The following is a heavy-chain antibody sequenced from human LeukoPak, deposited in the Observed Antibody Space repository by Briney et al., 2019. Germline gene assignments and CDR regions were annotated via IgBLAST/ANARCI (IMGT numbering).Heavy chain of an antibody. Sequence: GASVKVSCKASGYTFTSYGISWVRQAPGQGLEWMGWISAYNGNTNYVQKLQGRVTMTTDTSTSTAYMELRSLRSDDTAVYYCARDPDRMYYDFWSGYYGYYFDYWGQGTLVTVSS. V-gene: IGHV1-18*01. CDR3: ARDPDRMYYDFWSGYYGYYFDY. D-gene: IGHD3-3*01. J-gene: IGHJ4*02. CDR2: ISAYNGNT. CDR1: GYTFTSYG.